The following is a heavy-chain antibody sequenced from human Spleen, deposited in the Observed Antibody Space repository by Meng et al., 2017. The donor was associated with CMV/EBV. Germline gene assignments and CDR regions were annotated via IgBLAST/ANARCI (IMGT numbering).Heavy chain of an antibody. CDR3: ARDLHAHYYDSSGYLGDAFDI. V-gene: IGHV4-59*01. J-gene: IGHJ3*02. CDR1: GGSISSYS. Sequence: SETLSLTCTVSGGSISSYSWSWIRQPPGKGLEWIGYIYYSGSTNYNPSLKSRVTISVDTSKNQFSLKLSSVNAADTAVYYCARDLHAHYYDSSGYLGDAFDIWGQGTMVTVSS. D-gene: IGHD3-22*01. CDR2: IYYSGST.